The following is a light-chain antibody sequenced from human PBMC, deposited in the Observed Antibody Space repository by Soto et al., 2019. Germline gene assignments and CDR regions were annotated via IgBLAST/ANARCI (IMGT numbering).Light chain of an antibody. J-gene: IGLJ3*02. V-gene: IGLV6-57*04. Sequence: NFMLTQPHSVSESPGKTVTISCTRSSGSIADHYVQWYQQRPGSAPTTLIYNDDQRPSGVPDRFSGSKSGTSASLAISGLRTEDEADYHCVVWDDSLRGWVFGGGTKLTVL. CDR3: VVWDDSLRGWV. CDR1: SGSIADHY. CDR2: NDD.